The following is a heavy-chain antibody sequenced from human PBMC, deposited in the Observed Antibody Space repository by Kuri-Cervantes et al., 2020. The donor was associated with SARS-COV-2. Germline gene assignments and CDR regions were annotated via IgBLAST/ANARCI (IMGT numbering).Heavy chain of an antibody. CDR1: GGSISRHY. CDR3: ARSSPGTNWFDL. V-gene: IGHV4-59*11. D-gene: IGHD1-1*01. J-gene: IGHJ5*02. Sequence: SETLSLTCTVSGGSISRHYWSWIRQPPGKGLEWIGNIYYSGSADYNPSLKGRVTLSVDTSRDQFSLKLSSVTAADTAVYYCARSSPGTNWFDLWGQGTLVTVSS. CDR2: IYYSGSA.